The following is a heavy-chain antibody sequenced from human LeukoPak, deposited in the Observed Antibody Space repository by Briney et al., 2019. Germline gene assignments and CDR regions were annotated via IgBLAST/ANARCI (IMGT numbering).Heavy chain of an antibody. D-gene: IGHD6-19*01. CDR3: AKDLSRAVAADWFDP. V-gene: IGHV3-23*01. CDR1: GLTFSNYD. Sequence: GGSLRLSCAASGLTFSNYDMSWVRQAPGKGLEWVSSISDSGGSTYYADSVKGRFTISRDNSKNTLYLQMTNLRAADTAVYYCAKDLSRAVAADWFDPWDQGSLVTVSS. J-gene: IGHJ5*02. CDR2: ISDSGGST.